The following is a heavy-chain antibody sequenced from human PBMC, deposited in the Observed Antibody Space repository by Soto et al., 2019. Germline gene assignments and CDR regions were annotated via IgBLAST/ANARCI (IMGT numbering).Heavy chain of an antibody. CDR2: INPNGGST. CDR1: GYTFTNYY. CDR3: ARSAPYDY. Sequence: QVQLMQSGAEVKKPGASVRVSCKASGYTFTNYYVHWVRQAPGQGLEWIGFINPNGGSTTYAQKFQGTFTVTTNTSTRTVYMQLSSLRSEDTAVFYFARSAPYDYWGQGTLVTVSS. J-gene: IGHJ4*02. V-gene: IGHV1-46*01.